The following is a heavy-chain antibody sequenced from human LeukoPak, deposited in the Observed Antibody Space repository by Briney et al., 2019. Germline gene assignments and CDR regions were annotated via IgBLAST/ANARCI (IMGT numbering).Heavy chain of an antibody. CDR3: ASHHRPTVDTAMVTVYYFDY. D-gene: IGHD5-18*01. V-gene: IGHV4-39*01. CDR1: GGSISSSSYY. J-gene: IGHJ4*02. Sequence: SETLSLTCTVSGGSISSSSYYWGWIRQPPGKGLEWIGSIYYSGSTYYNPSLKSRVTISVDTSKNQFSLKLSSVTAADTAVYNCASHHRPTVDTAMVTVYYFDYWGQGTLVTVSS. CDR2: IYYSGST.